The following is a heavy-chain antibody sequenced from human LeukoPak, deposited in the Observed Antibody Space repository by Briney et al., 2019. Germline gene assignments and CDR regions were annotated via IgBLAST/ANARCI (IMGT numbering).Heavy chain of an antibody. Sequence: GGSLRLSCAASGFTFSSYWMSWVRQAPGKGLEWVANIKRDGSEKYYVDSVKGRFAISRDNAQKSLYLQMNSLRAEDTAVYYCARDFEAAAEDYWGQGTLVTVSS. D-gene: IGHD6-13*01. CDR3: ARDFEAAAEDY. J-gene: IGHJ4*02. CDR1: GFTFSSYW. CDR2: IKRDGSEK. V-gene: IGHV3-7*01.